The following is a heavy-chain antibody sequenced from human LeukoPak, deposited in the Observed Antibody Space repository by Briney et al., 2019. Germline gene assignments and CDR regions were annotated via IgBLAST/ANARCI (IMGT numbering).Heavy chain of an antibody. CDR1: GFTFSDYA. CDR2: ICYDGSKK. V-gene: IGHV3-30-3*01. Sequence: GGSLRLSCVASGFTFSDYAMHWVRQAPGKGLEWVAVICYDGSKKYYADSVEGRFTISRDNSKNTLYLHMKSLRVEDTAVYYCARGPDGYNSHFDYWGQGTLDTVSS. CDR3: ARGPDGYNSHFDY. J-gene: IGHJ4*02. D-gene: IGHD5-24*01.